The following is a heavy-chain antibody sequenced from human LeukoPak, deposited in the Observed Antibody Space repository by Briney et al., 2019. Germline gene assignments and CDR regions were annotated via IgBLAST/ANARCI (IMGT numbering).Heavy chain of an antibody. Sequence: HPGGSLRLSCAASGFTFSYYGIHWVRQAPGRGLEWVAFIRYDGSNHYYADSVKGRFTISRDTSKNTLYLQMNSLRAEDTAVYYCAKGSPCSSTSCYYYMDVWGKGTTVTVSS. D-gene: IGHD2-2*01. V-gene: IGHV3-30*02. CDR2: IRYDGSNH. J-gene: IGHJ6*03. CDR3: AKGSPCSSTSCYYYMDV. CDR1: GFTFSYYG.